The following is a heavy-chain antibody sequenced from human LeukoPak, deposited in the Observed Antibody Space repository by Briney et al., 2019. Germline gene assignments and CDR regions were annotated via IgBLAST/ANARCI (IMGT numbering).Heavy chain of an antibody. Sequence: GGSLRLSCAASGFTFSNYWMHWVRQAPGKGLVWVSRINSDGSSRNYADSVRGRFTISRDNAKNTLYLQMNSLRAEDTAVYYCASASSHRIAAGGDYWGQGTLVTVSS. J-gene: IGHJ4*02. CDR1: GFTFSNYW. CDR2: INSDGSSR. V-gene: IGHV3-74*01. CDR3: ASASSHRIAAGGDY. D-gene: IGHD6-13*01.